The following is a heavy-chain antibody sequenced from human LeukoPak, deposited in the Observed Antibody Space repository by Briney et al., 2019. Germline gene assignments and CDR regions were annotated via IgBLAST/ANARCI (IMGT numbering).Heavy chain of an antibody. V-gene: IGHV3-23*01. CDR1: GFTFRNYA. J-gene: IGHJ6*03. Sequence: QSGGSLRLSCGASGFTFRNYAMNWVRQAPGKGLEWVSAINGSGGRTYYADSVKGRFTISRDNSKNTLYLQMNSLRAEDTAVYYCAKDYSSAAGTSYYYYYYMDVWGKGTTVTISS. CDR2: INGSGGRT. D-gene: IGHD6-13*01. CDR3: AKDYSSAAGTSYYYYYYMDV.